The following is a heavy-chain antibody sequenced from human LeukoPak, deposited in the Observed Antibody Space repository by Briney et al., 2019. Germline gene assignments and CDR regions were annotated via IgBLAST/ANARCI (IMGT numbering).Heavy chain of an antibody. V-gene: IGHV3-23*01. J-gene: IGHJ4*02. CDR3: AKDQRDYSYGYMGY. D-gene: IGHD5-18*01. CDR1: EFTFSSYA. Sequence: GGSLRLSCAASEFTFSSYAMTWVRQAPGKGMECVSAISTSGGSTYYADSVKGRFTISRDNSKNTLYLQMNSLRAEDTAVYYCAKDQRDYSYGYMGYWGQGTLVTVSS. CDR2: ISTSGGST.